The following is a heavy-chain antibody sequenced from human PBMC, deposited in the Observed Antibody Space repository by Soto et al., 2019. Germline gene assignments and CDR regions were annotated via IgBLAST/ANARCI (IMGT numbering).Heavy chain of an antibody. J-gene: IGHJ4*02. CDR1: GFTFSSYS. CDR2: ISSSSSTI. V-gene: IGHV3-48*01. D-gene: IGHD4-17*01. CDR3: AKDEPGGYGDIFVVYDY. Sequence: GGSLRLSCAASGFTFSSYSMNWVRQAPGKGLEWVSYISSSSSTIYYADSVKGRFTISRDNAKNTLYLQMNSLRAEDTAVYYCAKDEPGGYGDIFVVYDYWGQGTLVTVSS.